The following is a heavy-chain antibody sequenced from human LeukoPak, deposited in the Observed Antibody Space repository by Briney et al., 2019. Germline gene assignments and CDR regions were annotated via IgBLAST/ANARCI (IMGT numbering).Heavy chain of an antibody. J-gene: IGHJ6*02. CDR3: ARGGCLDV. CDR2: INHNGNVK. CDR1: GFTFSSYW. V-gene: IGHV3-7*03. D-gene: IGHD3-16*01. Sequence: PGGSLRLSCAASGFTFSSYWMNWARRAPGKGLVCGVGINHNGNVKYYVDSVKGRFTVSRDNAKNPVYLQMSNLRAEDRAVYFCARGGCLDVWGQGATVTVSS.